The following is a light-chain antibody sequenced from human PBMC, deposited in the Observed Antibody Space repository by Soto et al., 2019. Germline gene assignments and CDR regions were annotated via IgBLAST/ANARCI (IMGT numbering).Light chain of an antibody. CDR1: QSVSTF. V-gene: IGKV3-11*01. J-gene: IGKJ1*01. Sequence: EIVLTQSPATLSLSPGERAILSCRASQSVSTFLAWFQQKPGQPPRLLIYNASNRTTGIPARFSGSGSGTDFTLTISRLEPEDFAVYYCQQYGSSGTFGQGTKVAIK. CDR2: NAS. CDR3: QQYGSSGT.